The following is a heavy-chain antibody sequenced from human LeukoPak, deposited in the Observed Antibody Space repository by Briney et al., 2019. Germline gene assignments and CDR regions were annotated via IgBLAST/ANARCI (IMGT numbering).Heavy chain of an antibody. CDR3: TRDLNYDILTGSIY. CDR2: IRSKAYGGTT. V-gene: IGHV3-49*04. D-gene: IGHD3-9*01. J-gene: IGHJ4*02. Sequence: PGGSLRLSCTASGFTFGDYAMSWVRQAPGKGLEWVGFIRSKAYGGTTEYAASVKGRFTIPRDDSKSIAYLQMNSLKTEDTAVYYCTRDLNYDILTGSIYWGQGTLVTVSS. CDR1: GFTFGDYA.